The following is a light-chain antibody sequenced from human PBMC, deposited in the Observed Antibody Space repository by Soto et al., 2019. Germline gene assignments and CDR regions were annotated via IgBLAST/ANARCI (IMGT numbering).Light chain of an antibody. J-gene: IGLJ2*01. CDR3: SSYTTSSTVV. V-gene: IGLV2-14*03. Sequence: QYALTQPASVSGSPGQSITISCTGSSSDVGGYNYVSWYQQHHPGKAPKLMIYDVSNRPSGVSNRFSGSKSGNTASLTISGLQAEDEADYYCSSYTTSSTVVFGGGTKLTVL. CDR2: DVS. CDR1: SSDVGGYNY.